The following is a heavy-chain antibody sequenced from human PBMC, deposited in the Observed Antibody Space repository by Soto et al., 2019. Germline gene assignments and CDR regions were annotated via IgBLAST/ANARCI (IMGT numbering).Heavy chain of an antibody. CDR2: IIPIFGTA. J-gene: IGHJ6*02. V-gene: IGHV1-69*13. CDR1: GGTFSSYA. Sequence: ASVKVSCKASGGTFSSYAISWVRQAPGQGLEWMGGIIPIFGTANYAQKFQGRVTITADESTSTAYMELSSLRSEDTAVYYCARDGFANMELGVVIILADDYYYGMDVWGQGTTVIVSS. D-gene: IGHD3-3*01. CDR3: ARDGFANMELGVVIILADDYYYGMDV.